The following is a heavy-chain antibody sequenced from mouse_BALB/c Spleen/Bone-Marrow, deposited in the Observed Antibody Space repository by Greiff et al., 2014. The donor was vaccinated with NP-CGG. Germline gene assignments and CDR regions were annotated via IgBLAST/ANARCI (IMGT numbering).Heavy chain of an antibody. CDR1: GFSLTSYG. D-gene: IGHD1-2*01. CDR2: IWADGST. V-gene: IGHV2-9*02. Sequence: VMLVESGPGLVAPSQSLSITCTVSGFSLTSYGVHWVRQPPGKGLEWLGVIWADGSTNYNSALMSRLSISKDNSKSQVFLKMNSLRTDDTAMYYCSRTTTATGAMDYWGQGTSVTVSS. J-gene: IGHJ4*01. CDR3: SRTTTATGAMDY.